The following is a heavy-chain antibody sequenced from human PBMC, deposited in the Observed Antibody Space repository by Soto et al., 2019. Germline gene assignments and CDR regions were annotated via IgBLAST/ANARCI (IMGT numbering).Heavy chain of an antibody. D-gene: IGHD6-6*01. CDR2: ISAYNGNT. CDR1: GYTFTSYG. J-gene: IGHJ6*03. CDR3: ARQAARPPPLNYYYYMDV. V-gene: IGHV1-18*01. Sequence: ASVKVSCKASGYTFTSYGISWVRQAPGQGLEWMGWISAYNGNTNCAQKLQGRVTMTTDTSTSTAYMELRSLRSDDTAVYYCARQAARPPPLNYYYYMDVWAKGPRSPSP.